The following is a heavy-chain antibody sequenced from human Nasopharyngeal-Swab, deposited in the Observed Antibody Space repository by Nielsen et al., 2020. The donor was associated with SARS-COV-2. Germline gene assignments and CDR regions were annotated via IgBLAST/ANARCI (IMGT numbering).Heavy chain of an antibody. CDR2: IIPILGIA. CDR1: GGTFNHYA. J-gene: IGHJ5*02. V-gene: IGHV1-69*04. D-gene: IGHD5-24*01. CDR3: ALVPGDGYNYHNWFDP. Sequence: SVKVSRKASGGTFNHYAITWVRQAPGQGLEWMGRIIPILGIANYAQKFQGRVTLTADKSTSTAYMELSSLRSEDTDVYYCALVPGDGYNYHNWFDPWGQGTLVTVSS.